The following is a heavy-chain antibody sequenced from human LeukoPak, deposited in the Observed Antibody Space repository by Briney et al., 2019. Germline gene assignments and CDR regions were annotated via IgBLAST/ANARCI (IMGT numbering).Heavy chain of an antibody. J-gene: IGHJ4*02. V-gene: IGHV3-21*01. D-gene: IGHD6-13*01. CDR2: ISTTSDYI. CDR1: GFTFGGYS. Sequence: GGSLRLSCAASGFTFGGYSMNWVRQAPGKGLEWVSSISTTSDYIHYADSLKGRVAISRDNAKNSLYLQMNSLRAEDTAVYYCARGGIYSQGFDYWGQGSLVTVSS. CDR3: ARGGIYSQGFDY.